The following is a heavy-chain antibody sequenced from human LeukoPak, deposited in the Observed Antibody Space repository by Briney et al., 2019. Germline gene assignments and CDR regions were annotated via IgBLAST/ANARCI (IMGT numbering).Heavy chain of an antibody. J-gene: IGHJ4*02. CDR1: GGSISSSSYY. Sequence: SETLSLTCTVSGGSISSSSYYWGWIRQPPGKGLEWIGSIYYSGSTYYNPSLKSRVTISVDTSKNQFSLKLSSVTAADTAVYYCARGGGYSSSWYRPPHYFDYWGQGTLVTVSS. CDR3: ARGGGYSSSWYRPPHYFDY. V-gene: IGHV4-39*01. CDR2: IYYSGST. D-gene: IGHD6-13*01.